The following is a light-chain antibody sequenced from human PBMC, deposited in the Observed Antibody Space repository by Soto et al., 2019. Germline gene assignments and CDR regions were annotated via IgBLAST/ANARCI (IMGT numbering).Light chain of an antibody. Sequence: DIQMTQSPSTLSASVGDRVTITCRASQTINNWLAWYQQKPGEAPKLLMYRASNLADGVPSRFSGSGSGTEYTLTVSSLQPDYFASYYCQQYHIYATFGQGTRVEVK. CDR1: QTINNW. CDR3: QQYHIYAT. J-gene: IGKJ1*01. CDR2: RAS. V-gene: IGKV1-5*03.